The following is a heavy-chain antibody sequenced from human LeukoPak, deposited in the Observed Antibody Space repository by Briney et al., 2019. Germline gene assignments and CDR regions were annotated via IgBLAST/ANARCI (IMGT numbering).Heavy chain of an antibody. CDR3: ARGDSGSYLLSFDY. D-gene: IGHD1-26*01. V-gene: IGHV1-46*01. CDR2: INPSGGST. Sequence: ASVKVSCKASGYTFTSYDINWVRQAPGQGLEWMGIINPSGGSTSYAQKFQGRVTMTRDTSISTAYMELSRLRSDDTAVYYCARGDSGSYLLSFDYWGQGTLVTVSS. CDR1: GYTFTSYD. J-gene: IGHJ4*02.